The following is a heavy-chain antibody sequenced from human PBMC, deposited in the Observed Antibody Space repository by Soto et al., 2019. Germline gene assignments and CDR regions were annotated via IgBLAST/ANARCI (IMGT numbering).Heavy chain of an antibody. D-gene: IGHD2-2*02. J-gene: IGHJ6*03. CDR3: AKGGCSSTSCYTGGYYYYMDV. CDR1: GFTFSSYA. V-gene: IGHV3-23*01. CDR2: ISGSGGST. Sequence: GGSLRLSCAASGFTFSSYAMSWVRQAPGKGLEWVSAISGSGGSTYYADSVKGRFTISRDNSKNTLYLQMNSLRAEDTAVYYCAKGGCSSTSCYTGGYYYYMDVWGKGTTVTVSS.